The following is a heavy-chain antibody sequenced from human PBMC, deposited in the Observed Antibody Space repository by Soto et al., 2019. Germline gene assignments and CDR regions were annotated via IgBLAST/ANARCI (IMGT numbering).Heavy chain of an antibody. J-gene: IGHJ4*02. CDR2: VYSSGST. D-gene: IGHD1-7*01. CDR1: GGSISSGDYY. V-gene: IGHV4-30-4*01. CDR3: ARVRWNYRHY. Sequence: QVQLQESGPGLVKPSQTLSLTCTVSGGSISSGDYYWSWIRQPPGKGLEWIGYVYSSGSTYYNPSLKSPVTISVDTSKTQFSLKLSSVTAADTAVYSCARVRWNYRHYWGQGTLVTVSS.